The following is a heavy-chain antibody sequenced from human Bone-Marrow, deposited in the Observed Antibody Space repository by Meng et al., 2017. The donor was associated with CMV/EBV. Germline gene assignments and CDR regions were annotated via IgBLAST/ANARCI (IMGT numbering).Heavy chain of an antibody. V-gene: IGHV3-48*03. D-gene: IGHD2-21*01. J-gene: IGHJ4*02. CDR1: GFTFSSYE. Sequence: SLKTSCAASGFTFSSYEMNWVRQAPGKGLEWVSYISSSGSTIYYADSVKGRFTISRDNAKNSLFLQMNSLRAEDTAVYYCATQPYCGDECYFDFWGQGTLVTVSS. CDR2: ISSSGSTI. CDR3: ATQPYCGDECYFDF.